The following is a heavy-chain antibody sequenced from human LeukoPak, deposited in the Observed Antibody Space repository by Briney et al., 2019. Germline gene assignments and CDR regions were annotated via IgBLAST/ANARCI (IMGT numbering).Heavy chain of an antibody. CDR3: ASLYCTNGVCPDY. CDR1: GGSISSYY. CDR2: IYYSGST. Sequence: SETLSLTCTVSGGSISSYYWSWLRQPPGKGLEWIGYIYYSGSTNYNPSLKSRVTISVDTPQNQFSLKLSSVTAADTAVYYCASLYCTNGVCPDYWGQGTLVTVSS. V-gene: IGHV4-59*01. D-gene: IGHD2-8*01. J-gene: IGHJ4*02.